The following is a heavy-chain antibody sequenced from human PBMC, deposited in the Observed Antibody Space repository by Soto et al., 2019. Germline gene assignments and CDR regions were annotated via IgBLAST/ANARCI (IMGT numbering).Heavy chain of an antibody. CDR3: ARGSGSLYYFDF. Sequence: GSLRLSGAASVFSFSTNYMTWVRQAPGKGLEWVSVIYSGGSTYYADSLKGRFTISRDNSKNTLHLQMNSLRAEDTAVYYCARGSGSLYYFDFWGRGTLVTVSS. J-gene: IGHJ4*02. D-gene: IGHD1-26*01. CDR1: VFSFSTNY. CDR2: IYSGGST. V-gene: IGHV3-53*01.